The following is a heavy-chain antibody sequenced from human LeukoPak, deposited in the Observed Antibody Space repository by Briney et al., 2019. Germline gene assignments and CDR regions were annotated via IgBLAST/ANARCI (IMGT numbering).Heavy chain of an antibody. D-gene: IGHD2/OR15-2a*01. V-gene: IGHV3-30*04. J-gene: IGHJ4*02. CDR1: GFTFSSYA. Sequence: QPGGSLRLSCAASGFTFSSYAMHWVRQAPGKGLEWVAVISYDGSNKYYADSVKGRFTISRDNSKNTLYLQMNSLRAGDTAVYYCATSGLSRFGFWGQGTLVTVSS. CDR2: ISYDGSNK. CDR3: ATSGLSRFGF.